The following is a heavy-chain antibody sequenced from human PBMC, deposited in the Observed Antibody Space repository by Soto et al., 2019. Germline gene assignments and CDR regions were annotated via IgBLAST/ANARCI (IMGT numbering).Heavy chain of an antibody. Sequence: QVQLVQSGAEVKKPGSLVKVSCKASGGTFSSYAISWVRQAPGQGLEWMGGIIPIFGTANYAQKFQGRVTITADESTSTAYMELSSLRSEDTAVYYCARVGLVVVTKYYGMDVWGQGTTVTVSS. J-gene: IGHJ6*02. V-gene: IGHV1-69*12. CDR3: ARVGLVVVTKYYGMDV. D-gene: IGHD3-22*01. CDR1: GGTFSSYA. CDR2: IIPIFGTA.